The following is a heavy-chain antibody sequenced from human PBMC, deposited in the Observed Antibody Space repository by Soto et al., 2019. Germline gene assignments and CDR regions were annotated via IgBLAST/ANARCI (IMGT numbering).Heavy chain of an antibody. Sequence: PSETLSLTCSVSGGSTSSSEYYWGWIRQPPGRGLEWIGSVYYSGSTNYNPSLKSRVTISVDTSKNQFSLKLSSVTAADTAVYYCAREVVVVPAALIDYYYYYMDVWGKGTTVTAP. J-gene: IGHJ6*03. V-gene: IGHV4-39*07. CDR3: AREVVVVPAALIDYYYYYMDV. CDR1: GGSTSSSEYY. CDR2: VYYSGST. D-gene: IGHD2-2*01.